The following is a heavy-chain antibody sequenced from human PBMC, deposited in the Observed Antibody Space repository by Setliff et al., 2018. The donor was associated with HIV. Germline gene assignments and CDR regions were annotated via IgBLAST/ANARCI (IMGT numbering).Heavy chain of an antibody. J-gene: IGHJ4*02. CDR1: GGFISSYW. V-gene: IGHV4-59*01. CDR3: ARPALGIGGGSRFDN. CDR2: ISYSGST. Sequence: SETLSLTCAVSGGFISSYWWSWIRQPPGKGLQWIGHISYSGSTNYIPSLKSRVTISVDTLKNQFSLKLSSVTAADTALYYCARPALGIGGGSRFDNWGQGTRVTVSS. D-gene: IGHD3-10*01.